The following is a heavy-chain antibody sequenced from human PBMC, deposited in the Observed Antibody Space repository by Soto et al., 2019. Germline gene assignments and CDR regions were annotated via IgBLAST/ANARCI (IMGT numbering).Heavy chain of an antibody. J-gene: IGHJ5*02. Sequence: GGSLRLSCEASGFTFINYAMSWVRQAPGKGLEWVSGIDDGGASTYYADSMKGRFTISRDNSKNTLYLQMNGLRVEDTAVYYCAKDVYRSATMPCFETWGQGILVTVSS. CDR3: AKDVYRSATMPCFET. CDR1: GFTFINYA. V-gene: IGHV3-23*01. D-gene: IGHD2-2*01. CDR2: IDDGGAST.